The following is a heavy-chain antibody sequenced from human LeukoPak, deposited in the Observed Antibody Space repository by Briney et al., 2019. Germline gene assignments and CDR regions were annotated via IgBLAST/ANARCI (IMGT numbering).Heavy chain of an antibody. CDR2: ISYDGSNK. CDR1: GFTVSSNY. J-gene: IGHJ4*02. V-gene: IGHV3-30*18. D-gene: IGHD5-18*01. Sequence: GGSLRLSCAPSGFTVSSNYMSWVRQAPGKGLEWVAVISYDGSNKYYADSVKGRFTISRDNSKNTLYLQINSLRAEDTAVYCAKDRRIQLWLGFDYWGQGTLVTVSS. CDR3: AKDRRIQLWLGFDY.